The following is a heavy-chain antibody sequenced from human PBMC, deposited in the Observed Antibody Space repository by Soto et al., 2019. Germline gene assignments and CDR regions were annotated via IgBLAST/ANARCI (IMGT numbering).Heavy chain of an antibody. J-gene: IGHJ4*02. V-gene: IGHV4-39*01. D-gene: IGHD5-12*01. CDR3: ARHSGHIFFDY. CDR1: GGSISSSSYY. Sequence: QLQLQESGPGLVKPSETLSLTCTVSGGSISSSSYYWGWIRQPPGKGLEWIGSIYYSGRTYYNPSLKSRVTISVDTSKNQFSLKLSSVTAADTAVYYCARHSGHIFFDYWGQGTLVTVSS. CDR2: IYYSGRT.